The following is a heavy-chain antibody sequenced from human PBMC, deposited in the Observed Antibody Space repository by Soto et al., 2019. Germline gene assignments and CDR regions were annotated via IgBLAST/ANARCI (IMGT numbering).Heavy chain of an antibody. V-gene: IGHV1-3*01. CDR2: INAGNGNT. CDR1: GYTFTSYA. J-gene: IGHJ4*02. D-gene: IGHD3-10*01. Sequence: ASVKVSCKASGYTFTSYAMHWVRQAPGQRLEWMGWINAGNGNTKYSQKFQGRVTITRDTFASTAYMELSSLRSEDTAVYYCGRCQFGYRLFLDYRGQGSSVIVSS. CDR3: GRCQFGYRLFLDY.